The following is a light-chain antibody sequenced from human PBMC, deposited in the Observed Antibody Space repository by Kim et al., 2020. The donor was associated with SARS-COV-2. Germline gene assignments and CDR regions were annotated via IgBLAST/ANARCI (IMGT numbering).Light chain of an antibody. J-gene: IGKJ1*01. CDR1: QGISSW. V-gene: IGKV1D-16*01. CDR3: QQYDSYPRT. CDR2: AAS. Sequence: EIQMTQSPSSLSASVGDRVTITCRASQGISSWLAWYQQKPEKAPKCLIYAASSLQSGVPSRFSGSGSGTDFTLTINSLQPEDFATYYCQQYDSYPRTFGQGTRVDIK.